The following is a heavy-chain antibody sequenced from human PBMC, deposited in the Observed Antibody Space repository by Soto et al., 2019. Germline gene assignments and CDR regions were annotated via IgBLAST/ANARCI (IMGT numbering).Heavy chain of an antibody. CDR1: GFTFSSYE. Sequence: GGSLRLSCAASGFTFSSYEMNWVRQAPGKGLEWVSYISSSGSTIYYADSVKGRFTISRDNAKNSLYLQMNSLRAEDTAVYYCARDLLEWLLDYYYYDGMDVWGQGTPVTVS. CDR2: ISSSGSTI. J-gene: IGHJ6*02. D-gene: IGHD3-3*01. CDR3: ARDLLEWLLDYYYYDGMDV. V-gene: IGHV3-48*03.